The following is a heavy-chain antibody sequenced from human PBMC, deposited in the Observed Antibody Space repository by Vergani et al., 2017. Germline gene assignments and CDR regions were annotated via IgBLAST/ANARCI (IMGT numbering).Heavy chain of an antibody. D-gene: IGHD2-2*01. J-gene: IGHJ3*02. CDR3: ASCSSTSCYGAAFDI. V-gene: IGHV3-7*01. CDR2: IKEDGSET. CDR1: GFTFSNYW. Sequence: EVQLMESGGGLVQPGGSLRLSCAASGFTFSNYWMSWVRQAPGKGLEWVANIKEDGSETFYVDSVMGRFTISRDNAKNSLYLQMNSLRAEDTAVYYCASCSSTSCYGAAFDIWGQGTMVTVSS.